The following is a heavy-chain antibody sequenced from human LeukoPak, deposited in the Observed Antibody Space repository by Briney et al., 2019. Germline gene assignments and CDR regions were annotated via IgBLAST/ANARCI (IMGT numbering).Heavy chain of an antibody. CDR2: ISFDGSKK. D-gene: IGHD6-6*01. J-gene: IGHJ1*01. V-gene: IGHV3-30-3*01. CDR3: AKVQGSSSAAQYFQH. CDR1: GFTFTSYD. Sequence: PGRSLRLSCAASGFTFTSYDMHWVRQAPGKGLEWVAGISFDGSKKYYADSVKGRLTISRDNSKNTLYLQMNSLRAEDTAVYYCAKVQGSSSAAQYFQHWGQGTLVTVSS.